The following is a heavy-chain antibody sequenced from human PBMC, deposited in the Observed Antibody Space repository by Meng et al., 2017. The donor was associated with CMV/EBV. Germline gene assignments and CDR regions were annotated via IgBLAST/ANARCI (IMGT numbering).Heavy chain of an antibody. CDR2: IYYSGST. V-gene: IGHV4-30-4*08. CDR1: GGSISSGDYY. D-gene: IGHD3-3*01. J-gene: IGHJ4*02. CDR3: ARDNRRGGVDY. Sequence: QVRLQDAGPGLVKPSPTLALTCTVSGGSISSGDYYWSWIRQPPGKGLEWIGYIYYSGSTYYNPSHKSRVTISVDTSKNQFSLKLSSVTAADTAVYYCARDNRRGGVDYWGQGTLVTVSS.